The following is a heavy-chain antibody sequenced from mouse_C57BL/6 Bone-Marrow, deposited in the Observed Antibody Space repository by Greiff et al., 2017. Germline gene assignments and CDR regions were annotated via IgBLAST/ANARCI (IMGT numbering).Heavy chain of an antibody. J-gene: IGHJ3*01. V-gene: IGHV1-64*01. CDR2: IHPNSGST. CDR3: ATYYSNYLALFAY. CDR1: GYTFTSYW. D-gene: IGHD2-5*01. Sequence: QVQLQQPGAELVKPGASVKLSCKASGYTFTSYWMHWVKQRPGQGLEWIGMIHPNSGSTNYNEKFKSKATLTVDKSSSTAYMQLSSLTSEDSAVYYCATYYSNYLALFAYWGQGTLVTVSA.